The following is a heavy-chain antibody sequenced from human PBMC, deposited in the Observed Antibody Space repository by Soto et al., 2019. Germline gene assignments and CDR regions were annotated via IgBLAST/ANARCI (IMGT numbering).Heavy chain of an antibody. CDR1: GFTFSSYS. Sequence: PGGSLRLSCAASGFTFSSYSMNWVRQAPGKGLEWVSYISSSSSTIYYADSVKGRFTISRDNAKNSLYLQMNSLRAEDTAVYYCARPLLNSSGWYTGYYYGMDVWGQGTTVTVSS. V-gene: IGHV3-48*01. CDR2: ISSSSSTI. D-gene: IGHD6-19*01. J-gene: IGHJ6*02. CDR3: ARPLLNSSGWYTGYYYGMDV.